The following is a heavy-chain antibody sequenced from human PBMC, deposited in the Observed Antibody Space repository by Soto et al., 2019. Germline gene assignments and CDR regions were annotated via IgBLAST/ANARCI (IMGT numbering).Heavy chain of an antibody. CDR1: GGSISSSNW. CDR3: ARTRDYDILTGPGTYFGY. J-gene: IGHJ4*02. V-gene: IGHV4-4*02. D-gene: IGHD3-9*01. Sequence: SETLSLTCAVSGGSISSSNWWSWVRQPPGKGLEWIGEIYHSGSTNYNPSLKSRVTISVDKSKNQFSLKLSSVTAADTAVYYCARTRDYDILTGPGTYFGYWGQGTLVTVSS. CDR2: IYHSGST.